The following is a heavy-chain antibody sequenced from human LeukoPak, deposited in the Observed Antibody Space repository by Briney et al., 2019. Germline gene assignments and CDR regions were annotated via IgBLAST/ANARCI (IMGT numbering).Heavy chain of an antibody. CDR2: IRYDGSNK. Sequence: PGGSLRLSCAASGFTFSSYGMHWVRQAPGKGLEWVAFIRYDGSNKYYADSVKGRFTISRDNAKNSLYLQMNSLRAEDTAVYYCAITMVRGVIIFKGDFDYWGQGTLVTVSS. V-gene: IGHV3-30*02. CDR1: GFTFSSYG. D-gene: IGHD3-10*01. J-gene: IGHJ4*02. CDR3: AITMVRGVIIFKGDFDY.